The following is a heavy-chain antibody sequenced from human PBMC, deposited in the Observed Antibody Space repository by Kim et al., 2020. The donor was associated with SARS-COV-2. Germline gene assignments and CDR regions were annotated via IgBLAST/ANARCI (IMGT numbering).Heavy chain of an antibody. D-gene: IGHD1-26*01. V-gene: IGHV4-4*02. J-gene: IGHJ4*02. CDR3: ARVHGATTNFDY. Sequence: NYNPSRTSRVTISVDKSKNQFSLKLSSVTAADTAVYYCARVHGATTNFDYWGQGTLVTVSS.